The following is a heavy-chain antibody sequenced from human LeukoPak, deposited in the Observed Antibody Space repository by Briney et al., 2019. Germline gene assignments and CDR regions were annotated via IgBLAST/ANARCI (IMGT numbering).Heavy chain of an antibody. J-gene: IGHJ3*02. CDR1: GFTFSSYS. V-gene: IGHV3-21*01. Sequence: GGSLRLSGAASGFTFSSYSMNWVGQAPGKGLEGVSSISSRSSYIYYADSVEGRFTLSRANAKTSLYLQMNSLRAEDTAVYYCARDLGGYDYVWGSYLTYDAFDIWGQGTMVTVSS. CDR2: ISSRSSYI. CDR3: ARDLGGYDYVWGSYLTYDAFDI. D-gene: IGHD3-16*02.